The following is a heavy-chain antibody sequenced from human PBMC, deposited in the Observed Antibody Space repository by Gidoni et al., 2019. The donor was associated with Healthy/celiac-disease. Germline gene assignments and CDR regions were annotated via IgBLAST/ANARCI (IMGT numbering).Heavy chain of an antibody. CDR2: INWNGGST. Sequence: EVQLVESGGGVVRPGGSLRLSCADSGFTFDDYGMSWVRQAPGKGLEWVSGINWNGGSTGYADSVKGRFTISRDNAKNALYLQMNSLRAEDTALYYCSRVKGGGYCSSTSCYGYYYYGMDVWGQGTTVTVSS. CDR1: GFTFDDYG. V-gene: IGHV3-20*04. J-gene: IGHJ6*02. D-gene: IGHD2-2*01. CDR3: SRVKGGGYCSSTSCYGYYYYGMDV.